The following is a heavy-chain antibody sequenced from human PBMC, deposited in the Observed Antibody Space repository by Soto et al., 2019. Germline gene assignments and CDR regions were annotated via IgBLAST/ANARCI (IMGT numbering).Heavy chain of an antibody. Sequence: QVQLVVSGGGVVQPGRSLRLSCAASGFTFSSSGMHWVRQAPGKGLEWVAVISFDGSNKYYADSVKGRFTISRDNSKNTRYLQMNSLRAEDTAVYYCAIDFSGWYGSSEYGFWGQGTLVTVSS. CDR3: AIDFSGWYGSSEYGF. D-gene: IGHD6-19*01. J-gene: IGHJ4*01. CDR2: ISFDGSNK. V-gene: IGHV3-30*03. CDR1: GFTFSSSG.